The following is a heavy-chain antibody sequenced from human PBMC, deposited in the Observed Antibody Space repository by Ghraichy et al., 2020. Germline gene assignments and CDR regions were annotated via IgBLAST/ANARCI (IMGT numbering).Heavy chain of an antibody. V-gene: IGHV3-21*01. CDR1: GFTFSSYN. CDR2: ISIGSSYI. D-gene: IGHD5-18*01. J-gene: IGHJ5*02. CDR3: ARVGVSRCVDTPMVGDWFDP. Sequence: GGSLRLSCAASGFTFSSYNMNWVRQAPGKGLEWVSSISIGSSYIYYTDSLKGRFTISRDNAKNSLYLQMNSLRAEDTAVYYCARVGVSRCVDTPMVGDWFDPWGQGTLVTVSS.